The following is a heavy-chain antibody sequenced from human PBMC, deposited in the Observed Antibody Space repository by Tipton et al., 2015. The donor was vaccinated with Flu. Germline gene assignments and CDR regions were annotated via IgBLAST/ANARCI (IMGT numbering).Heavy chain of an antibody. Sequence: TLSLTCTVSGVSFSSYYWSWIRQPPGKGLAWIGDIFYTGRANYNPSLTSRVTISLDTSKHQFALKLESVTAADTAVYYCARGSGSGTYVIFDSWGQGTLVTVSS. J-gene: IGHJ4*02. CDR1: GVSFSSYY. CDR2: IFYTGRA. CDR3: ARGSGSGTYVIFDS. D-gene: IGHD3-10*01. V-gene: IGHV4-59*01.